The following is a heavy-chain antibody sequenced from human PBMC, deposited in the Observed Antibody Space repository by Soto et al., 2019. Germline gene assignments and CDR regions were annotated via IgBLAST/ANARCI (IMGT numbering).Heavy chain of an antibody. CDR1: GYTFTSYG. D-gene: IGHD3-9*01. Sequence: ASVKVSCKASGYTFTSYGISWVRQAPGQGLEWMGWISAYNGNTNYAQKLQGRVTMTTDTSTSTAYMELRSLRSDDTAVYYCARVPRIGGYDILTGYYPPYYFDYWGQGTLVTVSS. CDR3: ARVPRIGGYDILTGYYPPYYFDY. J-gene: IGHJ4*02. CDR2: ISAYNGNT. V-gene: IGHV1-18*01.